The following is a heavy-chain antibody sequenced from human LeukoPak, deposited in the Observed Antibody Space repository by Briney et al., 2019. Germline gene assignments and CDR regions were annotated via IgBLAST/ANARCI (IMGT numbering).Heavy chain of an antibody. V-gene: IGHV3-23*01. J-gene: IGHJ4*02. D-gene: IGHD4/OR15-4a*01. CDR1: GFTFSDYA. Sequence: PGGSLRLSCTASGFTFSDYAMSWVRQAPGKGLEWVSGISGSGGSIRYADSVKGRFIISRDNSKNTLYLQMNSLRAEDTALYFCAKKAQYDGHYPLDYWGQGTLVTVSA. CDR2: ISGSGGSI. CDR3: AKKAQYDGHYPLDY.